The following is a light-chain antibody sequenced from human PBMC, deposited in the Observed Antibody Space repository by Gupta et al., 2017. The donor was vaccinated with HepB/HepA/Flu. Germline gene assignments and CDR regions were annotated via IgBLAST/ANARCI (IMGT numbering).Light chain of an antibody. V-gene: IGLV1-40*01. CDR3: QSYDNNLSGLGI. Sequence: QSVLTQPPSVSGAPGQRVTISCTASSSNIGAGFDVHWYQPLPKTAPKLLIYDSNNRPSGIPDRFSGSKSGTSASLTITGLHAEDDGDYYCQSYDNNLSGLGIFGGGTKLTVL. J-gene: IGLJ2*01. CDR1: SSNIGAGFD. CDR2: DSN.